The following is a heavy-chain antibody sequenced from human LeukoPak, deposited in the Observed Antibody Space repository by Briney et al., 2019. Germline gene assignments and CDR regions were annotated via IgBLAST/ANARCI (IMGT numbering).Heavy chain of an antibody. J-gene: IGHJ4*02. Sequence: SETLSLTCTASGGSISSSSYYWGWIRQPPGKGLEWIGSIYYSGSTYYNPSLKSRVTISVDTSKNQFSLKLSSVTAADTAVYYCARSQRRGWLRGYYFDYWGQGTLVTVSS. D-gene: IGHD5-24*01. CDR1: GGSISSSSYY. CDR3: ARSQRRGWLRGYYFDY. CDR2: IYYSGST. V-gene: IGHV4-39*07.